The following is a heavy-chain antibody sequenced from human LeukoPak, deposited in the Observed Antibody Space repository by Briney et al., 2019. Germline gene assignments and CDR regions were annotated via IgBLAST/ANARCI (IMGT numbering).Heavy chain of an antibody. CDR2: IYSGGST. Sequence: GGSLRLSCAASGFTFSSYAMNWVRQAPGKGLEWVSLIYSGGSTYYSDSVKGRFTISRDNSKNTLYLQMNSLRAEDTAVYYCAKDRLIYYYDSSGLFDYWGQGTLVTVSS. D-gene: IGHD3-22*01. V-gene: IGHV3-23*03. CDR3: AKDRLIYYYDSSGLFDY. J-gene: IGHJ4*02. CDR1: GFTFSSYA.